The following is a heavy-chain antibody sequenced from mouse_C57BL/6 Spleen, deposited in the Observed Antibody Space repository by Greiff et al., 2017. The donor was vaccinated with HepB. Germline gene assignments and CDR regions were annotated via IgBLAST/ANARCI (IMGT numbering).Heavy chain of an antibody. J-gene: IGHJ1*03. V-gene: IGHV2-9-1*01. CDR3: ARNYEDTTVVPNWYFDV. CDR1: GFSLTSYA. CDR2: IWTGGGT. D-gene: IGHD1-1*01. Sequence: VKLMESGPGLVAPSQSLSITCTVSGFSLTSYAISWVRQPPGKGLEWLGVIWTGGGTNYNSALKSRLSISKDNSKSQVFLKMNSLQTDDTARYYCARNYEDTTVVPNWYFDVWGTGTTVTVSS.